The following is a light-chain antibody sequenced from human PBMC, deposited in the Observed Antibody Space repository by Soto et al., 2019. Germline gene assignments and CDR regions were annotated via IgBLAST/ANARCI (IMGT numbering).Light chain of an antibody. V-gene: IGKV3-15*01. CDR3: QQSASWPWT. CDR2: GAS. J-gene: IGKJ1*01. Sequence: EIVMTQSPATLSVSPGERATLSCRASQGIRNFLAWYQQKPGQSPRLLISGASTRATGIPARFSGSGFGTDFTLTISSLQSEDFSVYYCQQSASWPWTFGQWTKVEIK. CDR1: QGIRNF.